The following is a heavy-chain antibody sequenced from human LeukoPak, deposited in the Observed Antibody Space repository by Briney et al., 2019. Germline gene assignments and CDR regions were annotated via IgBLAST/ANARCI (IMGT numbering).Heavy chain of an antibody. V-gene: IGHV4-59*08. Sequence: SETLSLTCTVSGGSISSYYWSWIRQPPGKGLESIGYIYSSGNTNYNPSLKSRVTISVDTSKNQFSLKLSSVTAADTAVFYCARSGYSYGTGYYFDYWGQGTLVTVSS. CDR2: IYSSGNT. CDR1: GGSISSYY. D-gene: IGHD5-18*01. CDR3: ARSGYSYGTGYYFDY. J-gene: IGHJ4*02.